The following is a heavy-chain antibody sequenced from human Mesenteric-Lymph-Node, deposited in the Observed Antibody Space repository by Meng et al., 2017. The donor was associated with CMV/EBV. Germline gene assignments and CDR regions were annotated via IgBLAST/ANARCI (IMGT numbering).Heavy chain of an antibody. CDR3: ARDRSGAHVVVPAASHQYYYGMDV. Sequence: ASVKVSCKASGYTFTSYDINWVRQAPGQGLEWMGWINPNSGGTNYAQKFQGRVTMTRDTSISTAYMELSRLRSDDTAVYYCARDRSGAHVVVPAASHQYYYGMDVWGQGTTVTVSS. CDR1: GYTFTSYD. V-gene: IGHV1-2*02. D-gene: IGHD2-2*01. CDR2: INPNSGGT. J-gene: IGHJ6*02.